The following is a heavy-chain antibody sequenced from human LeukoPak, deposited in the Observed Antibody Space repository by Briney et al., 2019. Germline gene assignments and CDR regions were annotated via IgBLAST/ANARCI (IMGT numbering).Heavy chain of an antibody. CDR2: IYYSGST. CDR3: ARDVVVVAANWFDP. J-gene: IGHJ5*02. CDR1: GGSFSGSY. V-gene: IGHV4-59*01. D-gene: IGHD2-15*01. Sequence: PSETLSLTCAVYGGSFSGSYWSWIRQPPGKGLEWIGYIYYSGSTNYKTSRKGRVTISVDTSKNQFSLKLSSVTAADTAVYYCARDVVVVAANWFDPWGQGTLVTVSS.